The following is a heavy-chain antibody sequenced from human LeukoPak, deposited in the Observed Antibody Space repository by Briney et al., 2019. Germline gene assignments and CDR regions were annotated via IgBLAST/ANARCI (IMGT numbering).Heavy chain of an antibody. CDR3: ARDGTYYYGSGSYYILDY. J-gene: IGHJ4*02. CDR2: IKQDGSEK. V-gene: IGHV3-7*01. CDR1: GFTFSSYG. D-gene: IGHD3-10*01. Sequence: GGSLRLSCAASGFTFSSYGMTWVRQAPGKGLEWVANIKQDGSEKYYVDSVKGRFTISRDNAKNSLYLQMNSLRAEDTAVYYCARDGTYYYGSGSYYILDYWGQGTLVTVSS.